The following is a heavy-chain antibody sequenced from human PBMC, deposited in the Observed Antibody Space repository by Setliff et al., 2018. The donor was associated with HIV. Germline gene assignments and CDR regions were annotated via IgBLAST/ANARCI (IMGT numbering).Heavy chain of an antibody. CDR3: ARDPSIGYWDYWYFDL. CDR2: IYYSGST. D-gene: IGHD3-22*01. V-gene: IGHV4-39*07. Sequence: SETLSLTCTVSGGSISSSSYYWGWIRQPPGKGLEWIGSIYYSGSTYYNPSLKSRVTISEDTSKNQFSLKLSSVTAADTAVYYCARDPSIGYWDYWYFDLWGRGTLVTVSS. CDR1: GGSISSSSYY. J-gene: IGHJ2*01.